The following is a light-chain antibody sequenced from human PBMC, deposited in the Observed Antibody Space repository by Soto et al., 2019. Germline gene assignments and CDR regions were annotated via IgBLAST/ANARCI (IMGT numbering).Light chain of an antibody. Sequence: QSVLTQSPSASASLGASVKLTCTLSSGHSSYAIAWHQQQPEKGPRYLMKLNSDGSHSKGDGIPDRFSGSSSGAERYLTISSLHSEDEADYYCQIWGTGTYVVFGGGTKLTVL. CDR2: LNSDGSH. CDR1: SGHSSYA. J-gene: IGLJ2*01. CDR3: QIWGTGTYVV. V-gene: IGLV4-69*01.